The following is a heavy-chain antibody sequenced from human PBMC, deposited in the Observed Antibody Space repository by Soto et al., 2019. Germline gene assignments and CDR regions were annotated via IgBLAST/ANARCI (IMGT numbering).Heavy chain of an antibody. CDR2: IWYDGSNK. V-gene: IGHV3-33*01. D-gene: IGHD3-10*01. CDR3: ARDGVRVVTMVRGVIKKEYYMDV. CDR1: GFTFSSYG. Sequence: GGSLRLSCAASGFTFSSYGMHWVRQAPGKGLEWVAVIWYDGSNKYYADSVKGRFTISRDNSKNTLYLQMNSLRAEDTAVYYCARDGVRVVTMVRGVIKKEYYMDVWGKGTTVTVSS. J-gene: IGHJ6*03.